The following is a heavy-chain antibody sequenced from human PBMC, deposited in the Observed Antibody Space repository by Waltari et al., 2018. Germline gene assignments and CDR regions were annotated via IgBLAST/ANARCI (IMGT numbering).Heavy chain of an antibody. D-gene: IGHD3-16*01. Sequence: QVQLQQWGAGLLKPSETLSLTCAVYGGSFSGYYWSWIRQPPGKGLEGIGEINHRGSTNYNPSLKSRVTISVDTSKNQFSLKMSSVTAAYTAVYYCARGGITIDYWGQGTLVTVSS. J-gene: IGHJ4*02. CDR2: INHRGST. CDR3: ARGGITIDY. CDR1: GGSFSGYY. V-gene: IGHV4-34*01.